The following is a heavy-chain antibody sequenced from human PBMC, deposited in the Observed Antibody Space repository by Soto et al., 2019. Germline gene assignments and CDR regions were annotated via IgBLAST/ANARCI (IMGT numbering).Heavy chain of an antibody. Sequence: ASVKVSCKTSGYTFTNYGISWVRQAPGQGLEWMGWISVKNGETRYAQKFQGRVTMTTDTSTNTAYMELRSLRSDDTAVYYCAREWNDCSTGNCYISYYYHGMDVWGQGTTVPVSS. CDR1: GYTFTNYG. J-gene: IGHJ6*02. CDR2: ISVKNGET. CDR3: AREWNDCSTGNCYISYYYHGMDV. V-gene: IGHV1-18*01. D-gene: IGHD2-2*01.